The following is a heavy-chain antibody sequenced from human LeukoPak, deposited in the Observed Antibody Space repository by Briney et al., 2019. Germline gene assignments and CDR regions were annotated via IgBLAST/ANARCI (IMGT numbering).Heavy chain of an antibody. D-gene: IGHD2-8*02. J-gene: IGHJ4*02. CDR3: AREESGGYFDY. CDR1: GYTLTNYY. CDR2: INPTGSST. V-gene: IGHV1-46*01. Sequence: ASVKVSCKASGYTLTNYYMHWVRQAPGQGLEWMGLINPTGSSTNYAQKFRGRVTMTRDTSTSTVYMELSSLRSEGTAVYYCAREESGGYFDYWGQGTLVTVSS.